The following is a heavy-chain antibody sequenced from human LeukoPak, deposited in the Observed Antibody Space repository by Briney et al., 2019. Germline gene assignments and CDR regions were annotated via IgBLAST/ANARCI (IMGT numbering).Heavy chain of an antibody. Sequence: ASVKVSCKASGYTFISYDINWVRQATGQGLEWMGWMNPNSGNTGYAQKFQGRVTITRNTSISTAYMELSSLRSEDTAVYYCARGPPSTPYYYYYYMDVWGKGTTVTVSS. J-gene: IGHJ6*03. CDR3: ARGPPSTPYYYYYYMDV. D-gene: IGHD4-23*01. V-gene: IGHV1-8*03. CDR2: MNPNSGNT. CDR1: GYTFISYD.